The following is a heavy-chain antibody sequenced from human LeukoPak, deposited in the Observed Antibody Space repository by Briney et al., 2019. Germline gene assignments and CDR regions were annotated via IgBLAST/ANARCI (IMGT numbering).Heavy chain of an antibody. D-gene: IGHD2-2*01. Sequence: GASVKVSCKASGYTFTSYGIHWVRQAPGQRLEWMGWINTGNGNTKYSQKFQGRVAIARDTSASTAYMGLSSLRSEDTAVYYCARVYCSSTSYYSYNGYSFDPWGQGTLVTVSS. V-gene: IGHV1-3*04. CDR3: ARVYCSSTSYYSYNGYSFDP. J-gene: IGHJ5*02. CDR2: INTGNGNT. CDR1: GYTFTSYG.